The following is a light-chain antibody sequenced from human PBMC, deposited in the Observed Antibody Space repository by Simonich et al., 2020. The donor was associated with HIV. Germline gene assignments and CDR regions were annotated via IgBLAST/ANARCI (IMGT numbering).Light chain of an antibody. V-gene: IGLV6-57*03. J-gene: IGLJ3*02. CDR3: QSYDSNNQWV. CDR2: EDN. Sequence: NFMLTQPHSVSESPGKTVTISCTRSSGSIASNYVQWYQQRPGSAPTTVIYEDNPRPSGVPDRFSGSIDSSSNSASLSISGLKTEDEADYFCQSYDSNNQWVFGGGTKLTVL. CDR1: SGSIASNY.